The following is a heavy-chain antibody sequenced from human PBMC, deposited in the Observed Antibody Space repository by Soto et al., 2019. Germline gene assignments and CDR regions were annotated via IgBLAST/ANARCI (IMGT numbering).Heavy chain of an antibody. CDR3: AKGLDRASLDF. D-gene: IGHD1-1*01. J-gene: IGHJ4*02. CDR2: LTADSDDT. V-gene: IGHV3-23*01. Sequence: EVQLLESGGTLVQPGGSLRLSCVASGFTFSTHTMNWVRQAPGKGLEWVSRLTADSDDTSYADSIKGRFTISRDNSKNTLYLQMNSLRGEDTAIYYCAKGLDRASLDFWGQGALVTVSS. CDR1: GFTFSTHT.